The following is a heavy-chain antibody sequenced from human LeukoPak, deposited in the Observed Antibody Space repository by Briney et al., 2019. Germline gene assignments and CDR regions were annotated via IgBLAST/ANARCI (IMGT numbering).Heavy chain of an antibody. CDR1: GFTFSSYW. D-gene: IGHD3-22*01. CDR3: ARAPSEIGGYYPEYFRH. CDR2: IKSDGST. J-gene: IGHJ1*01. V-gene: IGHV3-74*01. Sequence: GGSLRLSCAASGFTFSSYWMHWVRQAPGKGLVWVPRIKSDGSTNYADSVKGRFTISRDDAKNTVSLQMNSLRAEDTGVYYCARAPSEIGGYYPEYFRHWGQGTLVTVSS.